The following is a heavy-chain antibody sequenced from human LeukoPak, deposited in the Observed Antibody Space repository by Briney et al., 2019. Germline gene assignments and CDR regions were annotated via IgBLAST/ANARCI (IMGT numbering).Heavy chain of an antibody. Sequence: GGSLRLSCAASGFTFSNYAMHWVRQAPGKALRYVSAISSNGGSTYYANSVKGRFTISRDNSKNTLYLQMGSLRAEDMAVYYCAREGGTVHNAFDIWGQGTVVTVSS. CDR2: ISSNGGST. V-gene: IGHV3-64*01. CDR3: AREGGTVHNAFDI. J-gene: IGHJ3*02. CDR1: GFTFSNYA. D-gene: IGHD3-16*01.